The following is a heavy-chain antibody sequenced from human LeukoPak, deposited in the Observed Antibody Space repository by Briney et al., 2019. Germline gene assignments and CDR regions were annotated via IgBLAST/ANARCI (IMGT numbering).Heavy chain of an antibody. CDR1: GFAFSSHC. D-gene: IGHD3-10*01. J-gene: IGHJ6*04. Sequence: GGSMRLSCAASGFAFSSHCMSWVRQAPGKGLEWVANIREDGGEKYYVDSVKGRLTISRDNAKNSVYLQMNSLRADEKAVYYCARGTMVRGVINRSWGKGTTVIVSS. CDR3: ARGTMVRGVINRS. V-gene: IGHV3-7*04. CDR2: IREDGGEK.